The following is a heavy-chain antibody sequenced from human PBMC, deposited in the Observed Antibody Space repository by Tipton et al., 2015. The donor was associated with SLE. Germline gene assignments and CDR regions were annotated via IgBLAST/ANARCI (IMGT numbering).Heavy chain of an antibody. CDR2: IYNNGNT. Sequence: TLSLTCTVSGASISSHYWNWIRQPPGKGLEWIGNIYNNGNTNYNPSLKSRVTISVDTSRNQFFLKLSSVTAADTALYYCARAKRRSTPWGYWFDPWGQGTLAAVSS. CDR1: GASISSHY. D-gene: IGHD7-27*01. CDR3: ARAKRRSTPWGYWFDP. J-gene: IGHJ5*02. V-gene: IGHV4-59*11.